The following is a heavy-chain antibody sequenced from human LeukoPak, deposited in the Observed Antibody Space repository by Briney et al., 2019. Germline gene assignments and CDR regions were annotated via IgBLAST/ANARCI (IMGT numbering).Heavy chain of an antibody. J-gene: IGHJ6*03. V-gene: IGHV1-8*03. CDR2: MNPNSGNT. CDR1: GYTFTSYD. D-gene: IGHD6-13*01. Sequence: ASVKVSCKASGYTFTSYDINWVRQATGQGLEWMGWMNPNSGNTGYAQKFQDRVTITRNTSISTAYMELSSLRSEDTAVYYCARGHSSSWYGPYYYYYMDVWGKGTTVTVSS. CDR3: ARGHSSSWYGPYYYYYMDV.